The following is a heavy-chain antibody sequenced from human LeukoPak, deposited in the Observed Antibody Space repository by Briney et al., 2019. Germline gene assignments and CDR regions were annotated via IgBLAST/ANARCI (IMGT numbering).Heavy chain of an antibody. V-gene: IGHV3-23*01. D-gene: IGHD6-13*01. CDR1: GFTFSSYS. J-gene: IGHJ5*02. CDR3: AELQQLAT. Sequence: GGSLRLSCAASGFTFSSYSMNWVRQAPGKGLEWVSGISPRGDITYYKDSVRGRFTISRDNFKNTVSLQLNSLRAEDTAMYYCAELQQLATWGQGTLVTVSS. CDR2: ISPRGDIT.